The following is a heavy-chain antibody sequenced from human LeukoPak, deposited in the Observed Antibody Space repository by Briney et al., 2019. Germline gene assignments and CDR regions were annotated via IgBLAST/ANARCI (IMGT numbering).Heavy chain of an antibody. V-gene: IGHV4-34*01. CDR2: INPNGST. CDR1: GESFSGYY. Sequence: PSETLYLTCAVYGESFSGYYWSWIRQPPGKGLEWIGEINPNGSTKYNPSLKSRDTISVDTSKNQFSRKLSSVTAADTAVCYCARGRYCTSTSCYTVWSVNYYYYMDVWGKGTTVTVSS. J-gene: IGHJ6*03. CDR3: ARGRYCTSTSCYTVWSVNYYYYMDV. D-gene: IGHD2-2*02.